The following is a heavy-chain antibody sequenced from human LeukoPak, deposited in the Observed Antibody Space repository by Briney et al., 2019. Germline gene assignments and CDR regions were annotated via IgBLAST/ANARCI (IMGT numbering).Heavy chain of an antibody. V-gene: IGHV4-59*01. CDR3: ARGAGITMILG. J-gene: IGHJ4*02. D-gene: IGHD3-22*01. Sequence: PSETLSLTCTVSGGSISSYYWSWIRQPPGKGLEWIGYIYYSGSTNYTPSLKSRVTISVDTSKNQFSLKLSSVTAADTAVYYCARGAGITMILGWGQGTLVTVSS. CDR2: IYYSGST. CDR1: GGSISSYY.